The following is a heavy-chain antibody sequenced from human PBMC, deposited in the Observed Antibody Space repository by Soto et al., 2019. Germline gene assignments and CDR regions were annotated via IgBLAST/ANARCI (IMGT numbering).Heavy chain of an antibody. CDR2: IIPIFGTA. CDR3: ARELGGYCSGGSCYKDDY. D-gene: IGHD2-15*01. J-gene: IGHJ4*02. Sequence: ASVKVSCKASGGTFSSYAISWVRQAPGQGLEWMGGIIPIFGTANYAQKFQGRVTITADESTSTAYMELSSLRSEDTAVYYCARELGGYCSGGSCYKDDYWRQGTLVTVS. CDR1: GGTFSSYA. V-gene: IGHV1-69*13.